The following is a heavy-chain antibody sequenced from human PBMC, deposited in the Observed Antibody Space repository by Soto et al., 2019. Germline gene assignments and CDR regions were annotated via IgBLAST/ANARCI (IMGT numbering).Heavy chain of an antibody. CDR3: ASNYAYAEGYFWYGIDV. CDR1: GFTFSRYW. Sequence: EVQLVESGGGLVLPGGSLRLSCAASGFTFSRYWMHWVRQAPGKGLVWVSRINSAGSGTHYADSVKGRFTISRDNAKNTVYLQMNSVRAEDTAVYYCASNYAYAEGYFWYGIDVWGQGTTVTVSS. D-gene: IGHD3-16*01. J-gene: IGHJ6*02. CDR2: INSAGSGT. V-gene: IGHV3-74*01.